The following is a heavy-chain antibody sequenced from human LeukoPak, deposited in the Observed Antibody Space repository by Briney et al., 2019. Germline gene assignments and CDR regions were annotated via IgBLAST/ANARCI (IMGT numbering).Heavy chain of an antibody. CDR3: AKLPSDDFWSGYPS. J-gene: IGHJ4*02. CDR2: ISGSGGST. CDR1: GFTFSNYA. V-gene: IGHV3-23*01. Sequence: GGPLRLSCAASGFTFSNYAMSWVRQAPGKGLEWVSAISGSGGSTYYADSVKGRFTISRDNSKNTLYLQMNSLRAEDTAVYYCAKLPSDDFWSGYPSWGQGTLVTVSS. D-gene: IGHD3-3*01.